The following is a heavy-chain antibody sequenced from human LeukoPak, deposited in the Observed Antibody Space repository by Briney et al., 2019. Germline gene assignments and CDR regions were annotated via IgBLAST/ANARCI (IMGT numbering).Heavy chain of an antibody. CDR3: AAWGYTYFDY. CDR2: IYHSGST. J-gene: IGHJ4*02. CDR1: GYSISSGYY. D-gene: IGHD5-24*01. V-gene: IGHV4-38-2*02. Sequence: SETLSLTCTVSGYSISSGYYWGWIRQPPGKGLEWIGSIYHSGSTYYNPSLKSRVTISVDTSKNQFSLKLSSVTAADTAVYYCAAWGYTYFDYWGQGTLVTVSS.